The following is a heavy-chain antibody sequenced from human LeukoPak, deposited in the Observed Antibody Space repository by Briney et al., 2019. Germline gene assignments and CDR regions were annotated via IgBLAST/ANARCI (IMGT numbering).Heavy chain of an antibody. V-gene: IGHV4-61*02. Sequence: SQTLSLTCTVSGGSISSGSYYWSWIRQPAGKGLEWIGRIYTSGSTNYNPSLKSRVTISVDTSKNQFSLKLSSVTAADTAVYYCARDLPPRRSSSSPLGGFDPWGQGTLITVSS. J-gene: IGHJ5*02. D-gene: IGHD6-6*01. CDR2: IYTSGST. CDR1: GGSISSGSYY. CDR3: ARDLPPRRSSSSPLGGFDP.